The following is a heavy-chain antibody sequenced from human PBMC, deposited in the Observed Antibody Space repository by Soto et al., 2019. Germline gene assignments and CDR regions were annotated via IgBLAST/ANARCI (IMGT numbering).Heavy chain of an antibody. J-gene: IGHJ4*02. CDR2: IYYSGST. CDR3: ATLWFGEGNY. CDR1: GGSISSSSYY. V-gene: IGHV4-39*01. D-gene: IGHD3-10*01. Sequence: PSETLSLTCTVSGGSISSSSYYWGWIRQPPGKGLEWIGSIYYSGSTYYNPSLKSRVTISVDTSKNQFSLKLSSVTAADTAVYYCATLWFGEGNYSGQGTLVPVSS.